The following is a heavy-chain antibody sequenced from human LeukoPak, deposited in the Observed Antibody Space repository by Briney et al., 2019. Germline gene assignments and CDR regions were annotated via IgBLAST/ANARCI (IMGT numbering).Heavy chain of an antibody. CDR2: IIPIFGTA. CDR3: ARGHIVATKCNWFDP. J-gene: IGHJ5*02. V-gene: IGHV1-69*05. Sequence: SVKVSCKASGGTFSSYAISWVRQAPRQWLEWMGRIIPIFGTANYAQKFQGRVTITTDESTSTAYMELSSLRSGDTAVYYCARGHIVATKCNWFDPWGEGTLVTVSS. D-gene: IGHD5-12*01. CDR1: GGTFSSYA.